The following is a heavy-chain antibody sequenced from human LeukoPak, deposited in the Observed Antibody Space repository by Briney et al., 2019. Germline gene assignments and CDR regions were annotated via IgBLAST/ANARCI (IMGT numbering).Heavy chain of an antibody. Sequence: GGSLRLSCAASGFTFSGFYMSWIRQAPGKGLEWVAFISSGGSTIYYADSVKGRFTISRDNAKNSLYLQMNSLRAEDTAIYYCASRSTYTYGRTGSFEYWGQGTLVTVSS. D-gene: IGHD5-18*01. CDR1: GFTFSGFY. CDR3: ASRSTYTYGRTGSFEY. V-gene: IGHV3-11*01. J-gene: IGHJ4*02. CDR2: ISSGGSTI.